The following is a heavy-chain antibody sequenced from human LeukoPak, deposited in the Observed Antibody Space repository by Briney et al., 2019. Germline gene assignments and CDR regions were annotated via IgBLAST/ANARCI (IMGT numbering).Heavy chain of an antibody. Sequence: SETLSLTCTVSGGSINNYYWSWIRQPPGKGLEWIGYIYYSGTTNYNPSLRSRVTVSIDTSKNQFSLRLTSVTAADTAVYYCARARGYSYGSYMDVWGKGTTVTVSS. CDR1: GGSINNYY. V-gene: IGHV4-59*01. CDR3: ARARGYSYGSYMDV. CDR2: IYYSGTT. D-gene: IGHD5-18*01. J-gene: IGHJ6*03.